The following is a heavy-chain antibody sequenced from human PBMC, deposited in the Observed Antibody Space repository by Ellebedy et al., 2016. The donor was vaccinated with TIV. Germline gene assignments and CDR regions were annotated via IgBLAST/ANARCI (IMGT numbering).Heavy chain of an antibody. CDR3: ARGFYEKFDP. D-gene: IGHD2/OR15-2a*01. CDR1: GYTFSSYG. CDR2: ISAYNGDT. Sequence: ASVKVSCKASGYTFSSYGISWLRQPPGQGLEWMGWISAYNGDTNSAQKFQGRVTMTTDTFASTTYLEMRSRRSDDTAVYYCARGFYEKFDPWGQGTLVTVSS. J-gene: IGHJ5*02. V-gene: IGHV1-18*04.